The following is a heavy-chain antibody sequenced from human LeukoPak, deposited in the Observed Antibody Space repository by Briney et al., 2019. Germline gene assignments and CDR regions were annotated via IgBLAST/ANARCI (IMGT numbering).Heavy chain of an antibody. D-gene: IGHD2-15*01. CDR3: ARGLCWVEGYLLSGGSCTTNRGFDP. Sequence: SETLSLTCAVYGGSFSGYYWSWIRQPPGKGLEWIGEINHSGSTNYNPSLKSRVTISVDTSKNQFSLKLSSVTAADTAVYYCARGLCWVEGYLLSGGSCTTNRGFDPWGQGTLVTVSS. J-gene: IGHJ5*02. CDR1: GGSFSGYY. V-gene: IGHV4-34*01. CDR2: INHSGST.